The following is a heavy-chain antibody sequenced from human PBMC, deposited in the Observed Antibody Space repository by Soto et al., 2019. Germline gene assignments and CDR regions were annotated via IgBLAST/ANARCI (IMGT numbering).Heavy chain of an antibody. J-gene: IGHJ4*02. Sequence: SETLSLTCTVSGVSISSGGYYWSWIRQHPGKGLEWIGYIYYSGSTYYNPSLKSRVTISVDTSKNQFSLKLSSVTAADTAVYYCACTHGPTYYFDYWGQGALVTVSS. CDR2: IYYSGST. CDR1: GVSISSGGYY. CDR3: ACTHGPTYYFDY. V-gene: IGHV4-31*03.